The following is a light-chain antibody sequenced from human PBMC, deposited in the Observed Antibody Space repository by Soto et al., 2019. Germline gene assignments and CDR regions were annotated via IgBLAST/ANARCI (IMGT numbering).Light chain of an antibody. CDR3: QQSSRTTQP. J-gene: IGKJ4*01. Sequence: DIQMIQSPSSLSASVGDRVTITCRASQSIGNYLSWYQQKPGKAPKLLINVASTLQSGVPSRFSGSGSGTDFSLAISSLQPDDFATCYSQQSSRTTQPFGGGTRVDIX. V-gene: IGKV1-39*01. CDR1: QSIGNY. CDR2: VAS.